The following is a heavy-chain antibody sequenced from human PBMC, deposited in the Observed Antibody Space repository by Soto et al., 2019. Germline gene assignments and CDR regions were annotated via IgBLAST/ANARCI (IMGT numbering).Heavy chain of an antibody. CDR3: AKVAVGYCSGGSCYSGDAVDI. V-gene: IGHV3-23*01. CDR1: GFTFSRSA. CDR2: ISGSGGST. J-gene: IGHJ3*02. D-gene: IGHD2-15*01. Sequence: GGSLRLSCAASGFTFSRSAISWVRQAPGKGLEWVSAISGSGGSTYYADSVKGRFTISRDNSKNTLYLQMNSLRAEDTAVYYCAKVAVGYCSGGSCYSGDAVDIWGQGTMVTVSS.